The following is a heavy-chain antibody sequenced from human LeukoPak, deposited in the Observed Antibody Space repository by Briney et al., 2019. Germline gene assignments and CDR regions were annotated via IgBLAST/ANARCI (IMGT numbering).Heavy chain of an antibody. CDR3: ANTALGRRLQNPRDY. D-gene: IGHD5-24*01. CDR2: IKTKSESYDI. CDR1: GFPFRDFD. J-gene: IGHJ4*02. Sequence: GSMKLSCVASGFPFRDFDVHLVRQASGEGLEWVCRIKTKSESYDIAYGASVKGRFTISRDDSKNTAFLQMDSLRAEDTAVYYCANTALGRRLQNPRDYWGQGTLVTVSS. V-gene: IGHV3-73*01.